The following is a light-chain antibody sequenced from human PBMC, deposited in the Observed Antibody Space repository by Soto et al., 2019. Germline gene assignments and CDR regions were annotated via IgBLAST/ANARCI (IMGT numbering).Light chain of an antibody. Sequence: DIQMTQSPSSLSASVGDRVTITCRASQSITTSLNWYQHKPGQAPKLLIHDASSLDSGVPSRFSGSGSGTDFTLSISSLQPEDFATYYCQQSYRPPRTFGQGTKVDIK. V-gene: IGKV1-39*01. CDR3: QQSYRPPRT. CDR2: DAS. CDR1: QSITTS. J-gene: IGKJ1*01.